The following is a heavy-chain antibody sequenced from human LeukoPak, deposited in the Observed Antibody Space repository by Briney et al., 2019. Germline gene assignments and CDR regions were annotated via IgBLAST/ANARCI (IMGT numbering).Heavy chain of an antibody. CDR2: ISYDGSNK. Sequence: PGGSLRLSCAASGFTFSSYAMHWIRQAPGKGLEWVAVISYDGSNKYYADSVKGRFTISRDNSKNTLYQQMNSLSAEDTAVYYCAKDLSPLYYYYGMDVWGQGTTVTVSS. CDR1: GFTFSSYA. V-gene: IGHV3-30-3*01. CDR3: AKDLSPLYYYYGMDV. J-gene: IGHJ6*02.